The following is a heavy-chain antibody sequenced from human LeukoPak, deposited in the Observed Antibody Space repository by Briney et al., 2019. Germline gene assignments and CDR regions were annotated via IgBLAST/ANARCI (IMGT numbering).Heavy chain of an antibody. CDR3: AKDLGDTAMAIDY. CDR1: GFTFSSYG. CDR2: ISYDGSNK. Sequence: GGSLRLSCAASGFTFSSYGMHWVRQAPGKGLEWVAVISYDGSNKYYAGSVKGRFTISRDNSKNTLYLQMNSLRAEDTAVYYCAKDLGDTAMAIDYWGQGTLVTVSS. J-gene: IGHJ4*02. D-gene: IGHD5-18*01. V-gene: IGHV3-30*18.